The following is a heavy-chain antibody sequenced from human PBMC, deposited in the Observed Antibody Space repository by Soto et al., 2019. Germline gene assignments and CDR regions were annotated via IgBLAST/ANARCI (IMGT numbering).Heavy chain of an antibody. Sequence: EVQLVESGGAVVQPGGSLRLSCATSGFKFDDYSMHWVRQTPGKGLEWVCLISWDGRRTSYADSVRGRFTISRDSSKNSLYLQMNSLRSEDTALYYCTTAHSGDYPNWFDSWGHGTLVTGSS. J-gene: IGHJ5*01. CDR3: TTAHSGDYPNWFDS. V-gene: IGHV3-43*01. CDR1: GFKFDDYS. CDR2: ISWDGRRT. D-gene: IGHD4-17*01.